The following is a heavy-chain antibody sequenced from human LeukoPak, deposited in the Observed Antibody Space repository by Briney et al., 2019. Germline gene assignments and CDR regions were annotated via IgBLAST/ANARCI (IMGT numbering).Heavy chain of an antibody. J-gene: IGHJ4*02. CDR3: ARARIFSAYDFDF. CDR2: IKQDGSEK. CDR1: GFTFSSYS. V-gene: IGHV3-7*01. D-gene: IGHD5-12*01. Sequence: PGGSLRLSCAASGFTFSSYSMNWVRQAPGKGLEWVANIKQDGSEKYYVDSVKGRFTISRDNAKNSLYLQMKSLRAEDTAVYYCARARIFSAYDFDFWGQGTLVTVSS.